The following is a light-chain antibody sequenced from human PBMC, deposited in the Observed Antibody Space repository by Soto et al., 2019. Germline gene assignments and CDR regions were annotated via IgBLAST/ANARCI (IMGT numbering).Light chain of an antibody. CDR2: DVS. Sequence: QSVLTQPASVSGSLGQSITISCTGTSSDIGGYKYVSWYQQHPGKAPKLIIYDVSKRPSGVPDRFSGSKSGNTASLTISGLQAEDEADYYCCSYAGSYVFGTG. V-gene: IGLV2-11*01. CDR1: SSDIGGYKY. J-gene: IGLJ1*01. CDR3: CSYAGSYV.